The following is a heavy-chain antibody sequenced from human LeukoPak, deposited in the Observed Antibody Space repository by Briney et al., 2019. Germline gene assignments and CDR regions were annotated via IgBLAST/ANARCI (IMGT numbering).Heavy chain of an antibody. CDR3: ARHTAMGSPLHH. J-gene: IGHJ5*02. V-gene: IGHV4-39*01. CDR2: IYYSGTYSGST. D-gene: IGHD5-18*01. CDR1: GGSISSSSYY. Sequence: ASETLPLTCTVSGGSISSSSYYWGWIRQPPGKGLEWIGSIYYSGTYSGSTYQNPSLKSRVTISVDTSKNQFSLKVTSVTAADTAVYYCARHTAMGSPLHHWGQGTQVTVSS.